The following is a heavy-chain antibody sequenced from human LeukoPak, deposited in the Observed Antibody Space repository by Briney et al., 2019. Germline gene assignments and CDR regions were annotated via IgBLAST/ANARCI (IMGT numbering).Heavy chain of an antibody. CDR2: IYYSGST. J-gene: IGHJ4*02. CDR3: ARTQEDYGGNSGPDY. CDR1: GGSISSGDYY. V-gene: IGHV4-30-4*08. D-gene: IGHD4-23*01. Sequence: SETLSLTCTVSGGSISSGDYYWSWIRQPPGKGLEWIGYIYYSGSTYYNPSLKSRVTISVDTSKNQFSLKLSSVTAADTAVYYCARTQEDYGGNSGPDYWGQGTLVTVSS.